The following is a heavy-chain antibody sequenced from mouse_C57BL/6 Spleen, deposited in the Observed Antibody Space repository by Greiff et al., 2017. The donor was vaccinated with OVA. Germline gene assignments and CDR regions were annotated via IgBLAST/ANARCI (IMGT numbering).Heavy chain of an antibody. V-gene: IGHV8-8*01. Sequence: QVTLKVSGPGILQPSQTLSLTCSFSGFSLSTFGMGVGWIRQPSGKGLEWLAHIWWDDDKYYNPALKSRLTISKDTSKNQVFLKIANVDTADTATYYCARIRYYGSSYGWYFDVWGTGTTVTVSS. CDR3: ARIRYYGSSYGWYFDV. CDR2: IWWDDDK. J-gene: IGHJ1*03. CDR1: GFSLSTFGMG. D-gene: IGHD1-1*01.